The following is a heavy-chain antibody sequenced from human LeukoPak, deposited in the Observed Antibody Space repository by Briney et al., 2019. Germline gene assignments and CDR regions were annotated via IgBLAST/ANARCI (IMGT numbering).Heavy chain of an antibody. V-gene: IGHV4-59*02. J-gene: IGHJ6*02. CDR3: VRDSRYGSGWFEDGLDF. CDR1: GDSVRSYY. CDR2: INDRGST. D-gene: IGHD6-13*01. Sequence: SETLSLTCTVSGDSVRSYYWSWIRQPPGQGLEWLGHINDRGSTNYNPSLQGRVTISIDTSKNRFSLKVNSVTAADTAVYYCVRDSRYGSGWFEDGLDFWGQGTTVTVSS.